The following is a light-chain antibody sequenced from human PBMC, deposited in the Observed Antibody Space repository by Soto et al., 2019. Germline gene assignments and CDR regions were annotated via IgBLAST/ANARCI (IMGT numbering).Light chain of an antibody. CDR1: QSINNW. CDR2: RAS. CDR3: QQYNSYSRT. V-gene: IGKV1-5*03. J-gene: IGKJ1*01. Sequence: DIQMTQSPSTLSASVGDRVTITCRASQSINNWFAWYQHKPGKSPKLLLYRASTLESGVPSRFSGSGSGTEFTLTISSLQPDDFATYYCQQYNSYSRTFGQGTKVEIK.